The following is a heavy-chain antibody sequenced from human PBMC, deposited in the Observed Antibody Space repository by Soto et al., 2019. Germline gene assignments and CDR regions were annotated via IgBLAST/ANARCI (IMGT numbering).Heavy chain of an antibody. D-gene: IGHD3-10*01. CDR1: GGTFNSYT. CDR2: VNPIVGMS. J-gene: IGHJ4*02. V-gene: IGHV1-69*02. Sequence: QVQLVQSGAEVKKPGSSVKVSCTASGGTFNSYTLNWVRQAPGQRLEWVGRVNPIVGMSSSASKFQGRVTMTXXXSXSXAXXXXXXLXXXXTXVYYXAXSYGSGSTHFDSWGQGTLVTVSS. CDR3: AXSYGSGSTHFDS.